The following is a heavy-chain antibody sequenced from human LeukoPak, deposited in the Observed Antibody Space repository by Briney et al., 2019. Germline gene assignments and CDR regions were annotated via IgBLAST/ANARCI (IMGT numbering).Heavy chain of an antibody. V-gene: IGHV1-18*01. Sequence: ASVTVSFKASGYTFTSYGISWVRQAPGQGLEWMGWISAYNGNTNYAQKLQGRVTMTTDTSTSTAYMELRSLRSDDTAVYYCARLPYYYGSGRGNWFDPWGQGTLVTVSS. CDR2: ISAYNGNT. D-gene: IGHD3-10*01. CDR3: ARLPYYYGSGRGNWFDP. J-gene: IGHJ5*02. CDR1: GYTFTSYG.